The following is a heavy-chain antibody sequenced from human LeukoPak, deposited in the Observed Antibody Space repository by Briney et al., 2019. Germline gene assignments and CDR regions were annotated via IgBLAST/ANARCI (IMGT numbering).Heavy chain of an antibody. CDR3: AKMGYSHGTSRWDY. CDR2: ISGSAHKI. J-gene: IGHJ4*02. D-gene: IGHD5-18*01. V-gene: IGHV3-23*01. Sequence: GGSLRLSCVASGITFSNYAVSWVRQAPEKGLDWVSVISGSAHKIRYADSVKGRFTISRDNSENIVYLQMNNLRVEDTAVYYCAKMGYSHGTSRWDYWGQGTLVTVSS. CDR1: GITFSNYA.